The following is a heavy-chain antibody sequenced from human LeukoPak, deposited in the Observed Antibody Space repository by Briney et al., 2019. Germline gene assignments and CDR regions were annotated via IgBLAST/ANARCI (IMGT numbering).Heavy chain of an antibody. J-gene: IGHJ3*02. CDR1: GGSFSGYY. V-gene: IGHV4-34*01. CDR3: ARRGGFTDAFDI. Sequence: SETLSLTCAVYGGSFSGYYWSWIRQPPGKGLEWIGEINHSGSTNYNPSLKSRVTISVDTSKNQFSLKLSSVTAADTAVYYCARRGGFTDAFDIWGQGTMVTVSS. CDR2: INHSGST. D-gene: IGHD1-26*01.